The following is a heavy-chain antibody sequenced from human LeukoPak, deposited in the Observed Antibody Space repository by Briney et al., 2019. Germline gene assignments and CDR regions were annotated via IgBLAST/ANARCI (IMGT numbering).Heavy chain of an antibody. CDR1: GFTFGDYA. CDR3: TRDRGAYNLYDY. V-gene: IGHV3-49*01. D-gene: IGHD1-1*01. Sequence: GGSLRLSCTASGFTFGDYAMSWIRQAPGKGLEWVGFIRSKAYGETADYAASVKGRFTISRDGSKAIAYLQMNSLKTEDTAVYHCTRDRGAYNLYDYWGQGTLVTVSS. J-gene: IGHJ4*02. CDR2: IRSKAYGETA.